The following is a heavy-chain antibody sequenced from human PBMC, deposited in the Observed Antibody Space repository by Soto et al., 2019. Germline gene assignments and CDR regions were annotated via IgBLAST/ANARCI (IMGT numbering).Heavy chain of an antibody. J-gene: IGHJ4*02. Sequence: GGSLSLSCAASGFTFSSYGMSWVRQAPGKGLEWVSAISGSGGSTYYADSVKGRFTISRDNSKNTLYLQMNSLRAEDTAVYYCAKSGANLNIVVVTAIYYFDSWGQGTLVTVSS. V-gene: IGHV3-23*01. D-gene: IGHD2-21*02. CDR3: AKSGANLNIVVVTAIYYFDS. CDR2: ISGSGGST. CDR1: GFTFSSYG.